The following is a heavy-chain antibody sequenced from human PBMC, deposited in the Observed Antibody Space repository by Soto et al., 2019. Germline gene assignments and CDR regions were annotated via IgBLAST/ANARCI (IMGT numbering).Heavy chain of an antibody. CDR1: GGSISSYY. J-gene: IGHJ3*02. CDR3: ARHSPYYYDSSGYYYDGAFDI. Sequence: QVQLQESGPGLVKPSETLSLTCTVSGGSISSYYWSWIRQPPGKGLEWIGYIYYSGSTNYNPSLKSRVTISVDTSKNPFSLKLSSVTAADTAVYYCARHSPYYYDSSGYYYDGAFDIWGQGTMVTVSS. V-gene: IGHV4-59*08. CDR2: IYYSGST. D-gene: IGHD3-22*01.